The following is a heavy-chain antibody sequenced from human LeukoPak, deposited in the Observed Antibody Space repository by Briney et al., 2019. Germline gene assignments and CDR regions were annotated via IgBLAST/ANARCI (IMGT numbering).Heavy chain of an antibody. J-gene: IGHJ4*02. D-gene: IGHD1-26*01. CDR2: NHSSAIA. CDR1: GAPITTYY. V-gene: IGHV4-4*07. CDR3: ARDILDVGATHYFDY. Sequence: KPSETLSLTCTVSGAPITTYYWSWVPQPPRKGLEYIGPNHSSAIANYNPSLKSRVAMSLDASKNQFSLTVSSVTAADTAIYYCARDILDVGATHYFDYWGQGSLLTVSS.